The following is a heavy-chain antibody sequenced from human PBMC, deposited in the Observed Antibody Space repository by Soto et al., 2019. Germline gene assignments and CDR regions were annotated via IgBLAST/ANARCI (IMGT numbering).Heavy chain of an antibody. J-gene: IGHJ6*03. Sequence: SETLSLTCTVSGGSISSYYWSWIRQPPGKGLEWVGYIYYSGSTNYNPSLKSRVTISVDTSKNQFSLKLSSVTAADTAVYYCARHANYYGLGSYYRYYYYYMDVWGKGTTVTVSS. CDR1: GGSISSYY. D-gene: IGHD3-10*01. CDR3: ARHANYYGLGSYYRYYYYYMDV. CDR2: IYYSGST. V-gene: IGHV4-59*08.